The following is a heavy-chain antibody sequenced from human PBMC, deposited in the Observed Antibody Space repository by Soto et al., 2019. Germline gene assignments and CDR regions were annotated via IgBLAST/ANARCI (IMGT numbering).Heavy chain of an antibody. CDR1: GLRLRNFA. V-gene: IGHV3-23*01. Sequence: HPGGSLRLSCAASGLRLRNFAMNWVRQAPGKGLEWIATMSGGGDSTSYADSVRGRFTVSRDDSKNTVYLQMNSLRVEDTALYYCAKDGSTGYVELYWGLGTLVTVSS. CDR2: MSGGGDST. D-gene: IGHD3-22*01. CDR3: AKDGSTGYVELY. J-gene: IGHJ4*02.